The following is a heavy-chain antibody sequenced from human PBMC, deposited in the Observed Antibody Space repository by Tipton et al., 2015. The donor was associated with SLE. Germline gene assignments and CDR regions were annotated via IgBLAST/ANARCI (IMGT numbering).Heavy chain of an antibody. D-gene: IGHD4-23*01. CDR3: ARHGMVNYYYYGMDV. J-gene: IGHJ6*02. CDR2: IFTSGNT. V-gene: IGHV4-61*02. CDR1: GGSLSGDTYY. Sequence: TLSLTCTVSGGSLSGDTYYWSWIRQPAGEGLEWIGRIFTSGNTNYNPSLKSRVTISVDTSKNQFSLELSSVTAADTAVYYCARHGMVNYYYYGMDVWGQGTTVTVSS.